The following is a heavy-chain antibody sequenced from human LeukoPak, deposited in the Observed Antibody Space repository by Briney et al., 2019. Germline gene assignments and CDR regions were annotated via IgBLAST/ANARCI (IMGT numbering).Heavy chain of an antibody. D-gene: IGHD3-10*01. V-gene: IGHV4-59*11. CDR3: ARDPVGVIPSGVDP. CDR2: ISSSGST. CDR1: GASFISHY. Sequence: PSETLSLTCTVSGASFISHYWCWIRQPPGKGREWIGYISSSGSTNYNPSLKSRLTISVDTSKNKFSLKLSSVTAADTAVYYCARDPVGVIPSGVDPWGKGILVTVSS. J-gene: IGHJ5*02.